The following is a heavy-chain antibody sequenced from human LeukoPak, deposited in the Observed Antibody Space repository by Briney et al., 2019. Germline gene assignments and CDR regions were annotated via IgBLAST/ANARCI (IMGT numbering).Heavy chain of an antibody. CDR3: ARDPYDYGDSYYDY. D-gene: IGHD4-17*01. Sequence: PGGSLRLSCAASGFTFSSYSMNWVRQAPGKGLEWVSSISSSSSYMYYADSVKGRFTISRDNAKNSLYLQMNSLRAEDTAVYYCARDPYDYGDSYYDYWGQGTLVTVSS. CDR2: ISSSSSYM. V-gene: IGHV3-21*01. J-gene: IGHJ4*02. CDR1: GFTFSSYS.